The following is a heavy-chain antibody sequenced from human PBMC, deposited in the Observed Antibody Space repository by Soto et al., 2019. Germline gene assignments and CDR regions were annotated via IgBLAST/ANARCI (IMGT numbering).Heavy chain of an antibody. J-gene: IGHJ6*02. CDR3: VKTRGGYSYGYYGMDV. Sequence: GGSLRLSCAASGFIFNNYAMSWVRQAPGKGLEWVSSISLVGSGPYYADSVKGRFTITRDSSNSTLSLQMNSLRVEDTAVYYCVKTRGGYSYGYYGMDVWGQGTTVTVSS. V-gene: IGHV3-23*01. CDR1: GFIFNNYA. D-gene: IGHD5-18*01. CDR2: ISLVGSGP.